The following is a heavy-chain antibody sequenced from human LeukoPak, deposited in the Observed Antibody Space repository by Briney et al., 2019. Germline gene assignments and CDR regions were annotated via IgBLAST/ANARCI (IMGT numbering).Heavy chain of an antibody. CDR1: GYTFTAYY. CDR3: ASIDFWSRYAHFDY. D-gene: IGHD3-3*01. J-gene: IGHJ4*02. Sequence: GASVKVSCKASGYTFTAYYMHWVRQAPGQGLEWMGWINPNSGGTNSPQKFQDRVAMTRDTSISTIYMELSGLRSDDTAVYYCASIDFWSRYAHFDYWGQGTLVTVSS. V-gene: IGHV1-2*02. CDR2: INPNSGGT.